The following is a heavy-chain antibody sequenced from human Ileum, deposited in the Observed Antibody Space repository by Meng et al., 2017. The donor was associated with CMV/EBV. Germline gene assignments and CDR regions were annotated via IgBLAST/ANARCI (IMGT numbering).Heavy chain of an antibody. CDR3: ARGSYCSITTCYPKTPYKRFDP. D-gene: IGHD2-2*01. J-gene: IGHJ5*02. CDR1: DYY. CDR2: ISSSGSFV. V-gene: IGHV3-11*04. Sequence: DYYMSWIRQAPGKGLEWVSYISSSGSFVYNADSVKGRFTISRDNAKNSLYLQMNSLRAEDTAVYYCARGSYCSITTCYPKTPYKRFDPWGQGTLV.